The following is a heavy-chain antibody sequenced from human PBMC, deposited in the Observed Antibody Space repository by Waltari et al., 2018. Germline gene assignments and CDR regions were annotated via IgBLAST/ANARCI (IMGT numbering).Heavy chain of an antibody. CDR1: GYPFIGYH. V-gene: IGHV1-2*02. CDR2: INPNTGNT. Sequence: QVHLVQSGAEVKKPGASVKVSCKASGYPFIGYHIHWVRQAPGQGLEWMGWINPNTGNTNDGQKFQGRVTLTRDTPNTTAYMELSGLTSDETAVYYCARDRWAAERPYKWLDPWGQGTQVTVSS. D-gene: IGHD6-13*01. CDR3: ARDRWAAERPYKWLDP. J-gene: IGHJ5*02.